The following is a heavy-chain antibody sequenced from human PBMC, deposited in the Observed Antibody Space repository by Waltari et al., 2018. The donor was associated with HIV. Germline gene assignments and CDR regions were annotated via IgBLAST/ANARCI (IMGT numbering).Heavy chain of an antibody. CDR1: GFTFSSYW. Sequence: EVQLVESGGGLVQPGGSLRLSCAASGFTFSSYWMSRVRQAPGKGLEWVDNIKQDGSEKYDVDSVKGRFTISRGNSENSLSLQMNSLRAEDTAVYYCARGGFYGSGSKVNWGQGTLVTVSS. CDR2: IKQDGSEK. D-gene: IGHD3-10*01. V-gene: IGHV3-7*04. CDR3: ARGGFYGSGSKVN. J-gene: IGHJ4*02.